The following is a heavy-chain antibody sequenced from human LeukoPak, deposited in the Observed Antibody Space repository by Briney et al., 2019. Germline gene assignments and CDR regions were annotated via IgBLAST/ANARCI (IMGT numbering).Heavy chain of an antibody. D-gene: IGHD5-18*01. J-gene: IGHJ6*03. CDR2: TIPIFGTA. CDR3: AAHPAKIQLWPQNHSYYYYYMDV. CDR1: GGTFSSYA. V-gene: IGHV1-69*13. Sequence: GASVKVSCKASGGTFSSYAISWVRQAPGQGLEWMGGTIPIFGTANYAQKFQGRVTITADESTSTAYMELSSLRSEDTAVYYCAAHPAKIQLWPQNHSYYYYYMDVWGKGTTVTISS.